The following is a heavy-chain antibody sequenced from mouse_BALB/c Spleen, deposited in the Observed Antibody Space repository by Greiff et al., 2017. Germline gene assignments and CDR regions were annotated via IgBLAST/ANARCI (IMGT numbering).Heavy chain of an antibody. D-gene: IGHD2-2*01. V-gene: IGHV3-2*02. CDR1: GYSITSDYA. CDR3: ASCGYDGYFDY. Sequence: ESGPGLVKPSQSLSLTCTVTGYSITSDYAWNWIRQFPGNKLEWMGYISYSGSTSYNPSLKSRISITRDTSKNQFFLQLNSVTTEDTATYYCASCGYDGYFDYWGQGTTLTVSS. CDR2: ISYSGST. J-gene: IGHJ2*01.